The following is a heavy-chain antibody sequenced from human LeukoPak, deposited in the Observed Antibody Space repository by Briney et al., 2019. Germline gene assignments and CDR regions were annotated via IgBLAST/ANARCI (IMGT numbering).Heavy chain of an antibody. CDR1: GFTFSGYA. Sequence: GGSLRLSCAASGFTFSGYAMHWVRQAPGKGLEWVAVMSYDGSNKYYVDSVKGRFTVSRDNSKSTLYLQMNSLRAEDTAVYYCAKDIYYDSSGYRGYFDYWGQGTLVTVSS. V-gene: IGHV3-30*18. J-gene: IGHJ4*02. CDR2: MSYDGSNK. D-gene: IGHD3-22*01. CDR3: AKDIYYDSSGYRGYFDY.